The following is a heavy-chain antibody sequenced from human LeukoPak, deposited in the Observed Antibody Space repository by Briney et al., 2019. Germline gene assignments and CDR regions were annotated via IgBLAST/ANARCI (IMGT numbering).Heavy chain of an antibody. CDR2: INHSGST. Sequence: PGGSLRLSCAASGFTFSSYWMSWVRQAPGKGLEWIGEINHSGSTNYNPSLKSRVTISVDTSKNQFSLKLSSVTTADTAVYYCARRGYSYGYGIWGQGTMVTVSS. J-gene: IGHJ3*02. CDR1: GFTFSSYW. D-gene: IGHD5-18*01. CDR3: ARRGYSYGYGI. V-gene: IGHV4-34*01.